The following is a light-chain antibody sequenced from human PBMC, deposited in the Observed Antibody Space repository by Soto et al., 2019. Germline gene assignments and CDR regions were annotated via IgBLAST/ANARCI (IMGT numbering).Light chain of an antibody. V-gene: IGKV3-20*01. CDR1: QSVTVNS. Sequence: EILLTQSPSTLSLSPGEGVTLSCRASQSVTVNSLAWYQQKPGQAPRLLIYGATNRATGIPDRFSGSVSGADFTLTISRLEPEDFAVYYCQQYGRSPIFTFGPGTKVDI. CDR2: GAT. CDR3: QQYGRSPIFT. J-gene: IGKJ3*01.